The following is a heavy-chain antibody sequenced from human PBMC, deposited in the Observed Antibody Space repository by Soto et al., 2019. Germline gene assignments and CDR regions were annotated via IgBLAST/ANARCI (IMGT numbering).Heavy chain of an antibody. V-gene: IGHV2-5*02. CDR3: AHGLIGYYYDSSGSNWFDP. D-gene: IGHD3-22*01. CDR1: GFSLSTSGVG. J-gene: IGHJ5*02. Sequence: QITLKESGPTLVKPTQTLTLTCTFSGFSLSTSGVGVGWIRQPPGKALEWLALIYWDDDKRYSPPLKSRLNITKDTSKNLVVLTMTNMDPVDTATYYCAHGLIGYYYDSSGSNWFDPWGQGTLVTVSS. CDR2: IYWDDDK.